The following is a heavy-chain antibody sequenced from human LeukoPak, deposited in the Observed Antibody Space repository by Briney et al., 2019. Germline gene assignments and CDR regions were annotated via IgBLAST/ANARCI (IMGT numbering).Heavy chain of an antibody. CDR1: GGSISSSNW. CDR2: IYHSGST. V-gene: IGHV4-4*02. CDR3: ARDLDTAMAPGYFDY. J-gene: IGHJ4*02. D-gene: IGHD5-18*01. Sequence: SGTLSLTCAVSGGSISSSNWWSWVRQPPGKGLEWIGEIYHSGSTNYNPSLKGRVTISVDKSKNQFSLKLSSVTAADTAVYYCARDLDTAMAPGYFDYWGQGTLVTVSS.